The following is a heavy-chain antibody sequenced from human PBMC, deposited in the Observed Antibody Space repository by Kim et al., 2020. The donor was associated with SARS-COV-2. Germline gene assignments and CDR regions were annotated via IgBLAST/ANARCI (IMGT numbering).Heavy chain of an antibody. CDR3: AKGYSGYDLGY. CDR2: ISWNSGSI. J-gene: IGHJ4*02. V-gene: IGHV3-9*01. Sequence: GGSLRLSCAASGFTFDDYAMHWVRQAPGKGLEWVSGISWNSGSIGYADSVKGRFTISRDNAKNSLYLQMNSLRAEDTALYYCAKGYSGYDLGYWGQGTLVTVSS. CDR1: GFTFDDYA. D-gene: IGHD5-12*01.